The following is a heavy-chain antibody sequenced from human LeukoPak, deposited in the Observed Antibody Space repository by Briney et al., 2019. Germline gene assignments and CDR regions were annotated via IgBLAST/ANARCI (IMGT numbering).Heavy chain of an antibody. CDR3: ATSVTGGFSDY. J-gene: IGHJ4*02. CDR2: ISRSGTSI. Sequence: GGSLRLSCAASGFTFSSYAMSWVRQAPGKGLEWVSSISRSGTSIFYAYSVKGRFTISRDNAKNSLYLQMNSLRAEDTAVYYCATSVTGGFSDYWGQGTLVTVSS. V-gene: IGHV3-21*01. D-gene: IGHD3-10*01. CDR1: GFTFSSYA.